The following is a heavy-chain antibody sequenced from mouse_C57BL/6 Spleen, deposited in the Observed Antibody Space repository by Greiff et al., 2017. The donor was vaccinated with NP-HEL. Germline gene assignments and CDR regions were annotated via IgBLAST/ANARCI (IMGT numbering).Heavy chain of an antibody. CDR2: IDPSDSET. CDR3: AREDYYGSSGY. CDR1: GYTFTSYW. J-gene: IGHJ2*01. V-gene: IGHV1-52*01. D-gene: IGHD1-1*01. Sequence: QVQLQQPGAGLVRPGSSVKLSCKASGYTFTSYWMHWVKQRPIQGLEWIGNIDPSDSETHYNQKFKDKATLTVDKSSSTAYMQLSSLTSEDSAVYYCAREDYYGSSGYWGQGTTLTVSS.